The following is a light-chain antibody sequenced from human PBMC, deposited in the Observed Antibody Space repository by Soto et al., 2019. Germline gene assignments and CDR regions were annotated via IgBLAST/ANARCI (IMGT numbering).Light chain of an antibody. CDR2: KEP. V-gene: IGKV1-5*03. Sequence: DIQMTQSPSTLSASVGDRVTITCRASQSISSWLAWYQQKPGKAPKLLISKEPSLESGIPSRFSGSGSGREVALSIRNVRPGQFATCDCQRYRCYWTFCHGNRVEIK. J-gene: IGKJ1*01. CDR3: QRYRCYWT. CDR1: QSISSW.